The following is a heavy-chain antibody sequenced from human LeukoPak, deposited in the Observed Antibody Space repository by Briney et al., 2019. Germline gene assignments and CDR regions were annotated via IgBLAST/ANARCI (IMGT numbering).Heavy chain of an antibody. V-gene: IGHV4-59*01. CDR1: GGSINYYY. CDR2: IYYSGST. CDR3: ARRTHDSSGLETFDY. Sequence: SETLSLTCNVSGGSINYYYWSWIRQPPGKGLECIGYIYYSGSTNYNPSLKSRVTISVDTSKNQFSLKLSSVTAADTAGYYCARRTHDSSGLETFDYWGQGTLVTVSS. J-gene: IGHJ4*02. D-gene: IGHD3-22*01.